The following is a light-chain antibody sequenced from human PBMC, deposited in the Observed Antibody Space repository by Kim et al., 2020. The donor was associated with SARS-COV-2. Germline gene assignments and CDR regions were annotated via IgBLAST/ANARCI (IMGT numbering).Light chain of an antibody. J-gene: IGKJ1*01. CDR2: KAS. CDR1: QSISSW. V-gene: IGKV1-5*03. CDR3: QQYNSYPWT. Sequence: ATVGNRVTITCRARQSISSWLAWYQQKPGKAPKLLIYKASSLESGVPSRFSGSGSGTEFTITISSLQPDDFATYYCQQYNSYPWTFGQGTKVDIK.